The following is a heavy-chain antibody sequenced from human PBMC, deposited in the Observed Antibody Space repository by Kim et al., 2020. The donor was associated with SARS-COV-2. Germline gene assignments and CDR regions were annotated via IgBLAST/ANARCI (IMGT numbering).Heavy chain of an antibody. J-gene: IGHJ4*02. V-gene: IGHV3-30*03. CDR2: ISNDGSNK. D-gene: IGHD5-18*01. CDR1: GFTFSSYG. CDR3: GRSRYSYGEGGDY. Sequence: GGSLRLSCAASGFTFSSYGMHWVRQAPGKGLEWVATISNDGSNKYYVDSVKGRFTISRDNSKNTLYLQMNSLRTEDTAVYYCGRSRYSYGEGGDYWGQGTLVTVSS.